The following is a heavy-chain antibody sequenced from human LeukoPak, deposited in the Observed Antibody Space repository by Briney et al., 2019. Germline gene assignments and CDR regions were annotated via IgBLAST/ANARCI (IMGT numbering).Heavy chain of an antibody. CDR1: GFTFSSYA. V-gene: IGHV3-23*01. CDR2: ISGSGGST. CDR3: AKVGPPAARPEYYYYYMDV. D-gene: IGHD6-6*01. Sequence: GVSLRLSCAASGFTFSSYAMSWVRQAPGKGLEWVSAISGSGGSTYYADFVKGRFTISRDNSKNTLYLQMNSLRAEDTAVYYCAKVGPPAARPEYYYYYMDVWGKGTTVTVSS. J-gene: IGHJ6*03.